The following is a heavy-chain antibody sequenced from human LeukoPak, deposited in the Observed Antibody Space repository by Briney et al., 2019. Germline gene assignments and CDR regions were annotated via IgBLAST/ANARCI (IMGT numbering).Heavy chain of an antibody. J-gene: IGHJ4*02. V-gene: IGHV4-30-2*01. Sequence: SQTLSLTCTVSGGSISSGGYYWSWIRQPPGKGLEWIGYIYHSGSTYYNPSLKSRVTISVDRSKNQFSLKLSSVTAADTAVYYCARYTAMVTFDYWGQGTLVTVSS. CDR1: GGSISSGGYY. D-gene: IGHD5-18*01. CDR2: IYHSGST. CDR3: ARYTAMVTFDY.